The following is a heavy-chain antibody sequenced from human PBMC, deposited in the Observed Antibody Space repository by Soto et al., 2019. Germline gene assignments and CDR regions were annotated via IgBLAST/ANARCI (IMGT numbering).Heavy chain of an antibody. J-gene: IGHJ6*02. Sequence: GWSLRLSCASSVFTFSSYSMNWVRQAPGKGLEWVSSISSSSSYIYYADSVKGRFTISRDNAKNSLYLQMNSLRAEDTAVYYCARVYYDFWRAPLDVWGQGTTVTVSS. D-gene: IGHD3-3*01. CDR2: ISSSSSYI. CDR1: VFTFSSYS. V-gene: IGHV3-21*01. CDR3: ARVYYDFWRAPLDV.